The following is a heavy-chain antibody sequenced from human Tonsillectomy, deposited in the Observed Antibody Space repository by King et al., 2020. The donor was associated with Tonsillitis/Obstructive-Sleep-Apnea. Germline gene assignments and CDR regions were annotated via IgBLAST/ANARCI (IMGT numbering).Heavy chain of an antibody. V-gene: IGHV4-39*01. Sequence: QLQESGPGLVKPSETLSLTCTVSGGSISSSSYYWGWIRQPPGKGVGWIGSVYFIGSASYNPSLKSRVTISVDTSKNPFSLKLSSVTAADTAVYYCARLLRRLFGVVTNDYWGQGTLVTVSS. CDR3: ARLLRRLFGVVTNDY. J-gene: IGHJ4*02. CDR2: VYFIGSA. D-gene: IGHD3-3*01. CDR1: GGSISSSSYY.